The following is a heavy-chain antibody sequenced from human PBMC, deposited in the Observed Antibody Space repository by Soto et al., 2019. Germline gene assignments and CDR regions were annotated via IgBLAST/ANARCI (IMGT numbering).Heavy chain of an antibody. V-gene: IGHV3-15*07. D-gene: IGHD3-3*01. CDR2: IKSKTDGGTT. J-gene: IGHJ4*02. Sequence: EVQLVESGGGLVKPGGSLRLSCAASGFTFSNAWMNWVRQAPGKGLEWVGRIKSKTDGGTTDYAAPVKGRFTISRDDSKNTLYLQMNSLKTEDTAVYYCTTDNYDFWSGYYQGPFVDYWGQGTLVTVSS. CDR3: TTDNYDFWSGYYQGPFVDY. CDR1: GFTFSNAW.